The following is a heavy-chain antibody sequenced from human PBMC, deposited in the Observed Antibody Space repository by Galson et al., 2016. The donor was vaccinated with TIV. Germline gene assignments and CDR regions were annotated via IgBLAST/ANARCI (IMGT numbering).Heavy chain of an antibody. D-gene: IGHD3-10*01. Sequence: SVKVSCKASGGTFSNYGVSWVRQAPGQGLEWMGGIIPIFGVPKYGQKFQGRLTITADESTSTAYMELSSLRSEETAVYYCARGLSKLRYYGSGSYLYFDYWGQGTLVTVSS. CDR1: GGTFSNYG. J-gene: IGHJ4*02. V-gene: IGHV1-69*13. CDR2: IIPIFGVP. CDR3: ARGLSKLRYYGSGSYLYFDY.